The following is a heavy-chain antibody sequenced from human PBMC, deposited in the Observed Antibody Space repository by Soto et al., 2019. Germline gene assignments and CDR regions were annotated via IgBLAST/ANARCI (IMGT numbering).Heavy chain of an antibody. V-gene: IGHV3-30*03. CDR3: ARDLTYYYGPERYYGMDV. D-gene: IGHD3-10*01. Sequence: GGSLRLSCAASGFTFSDYGMHWVRQAPGKGLEWVAVISYDGNNKYYADSVKGRFTISRDNSKNTLYLQMNNLRTEDTAVYYCARDLTYYYGPERYYGMDVSGQATTVTVSS. CDR1: GFTFSDYG. J-gene: IGHJ6*02. CDR2: ISYDGNNK.